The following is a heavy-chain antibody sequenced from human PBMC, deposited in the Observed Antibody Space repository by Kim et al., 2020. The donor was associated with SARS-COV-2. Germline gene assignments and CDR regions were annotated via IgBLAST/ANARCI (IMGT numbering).Heavy chain of an antibody. Sequence: GGSLRLSCAASGFTFSDYYMSWIRQAPGKGLEWVASIKSDGSSIKHADSVSGRFTISRDNAKKSLSLQMNSLTPEDTAVYYCVREPNYWGQGTLVTVSS. CDR1: GFTFSDYY. V-gene: IGHV3-11*01. CDR2: IKSDGSSI. J-gene: IGHJ4*02. CDR3: VREPNY.